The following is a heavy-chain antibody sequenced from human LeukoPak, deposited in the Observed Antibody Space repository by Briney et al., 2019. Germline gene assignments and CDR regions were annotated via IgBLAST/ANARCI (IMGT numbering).Heavy chain of an antibody. D-gene: IGHD1-14*01. J-gene: IGHJ4*02. CDR1: GFTVITND. CDR2: LYSDGNT. CDR3: ARGVEPLAANTLAY. Sequence: GGSLRLSCAASGFTVITNDMTWVSQAPGKGLEWDSVLYSDGNTKYADSVQGRFTISRDNSKNTLYLEMNSLSPDDTAVYYCARGVEPLAANTLAYWGQGTLVTASS. V-gene: IGHV3-53*01.